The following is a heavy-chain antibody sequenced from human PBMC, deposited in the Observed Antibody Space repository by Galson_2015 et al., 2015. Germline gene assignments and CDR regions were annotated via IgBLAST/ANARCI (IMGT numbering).Heavy chain of an antibody. V-gene: IGHV3-23*01. J-gene: IGHJ4*02. CDR2: ISGSAGTT. CDR3: AKDTDTGKPAWSLLSN. CDR1: GFAFSYYA. Sequence: SLSLSCAASGFAFSYYAMTWVSQAPGKGLEWVSRISGSAGTTYYADSVKGRFTISRDNSKTTLYLHMNSLRAEDTAEDYCAKDTDTGKPAWSLLSNWGQGTLVTVSS. D-gene: IGHD1-14*01.